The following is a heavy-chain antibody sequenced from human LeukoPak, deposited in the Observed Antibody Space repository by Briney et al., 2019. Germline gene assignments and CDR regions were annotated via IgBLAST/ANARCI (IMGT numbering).Heavy chain of an antibody. V-gene: IGHV1-69*13. CDR3: ARGLTYYYYGVDV. J-gene: IGHJ6*02. Sequence: GASVKVSCKASGGTFSSYANSWVRQAPGQGLEWMGGIIPIFGTANYAQKFQGRVTITADESTSTAYMELSSLRSEDTAVYYCARGLTYYYYGVDVWGQGTTVTVSS. CDR1: GGTFSSYA. CDR2: IIPIFGTA.